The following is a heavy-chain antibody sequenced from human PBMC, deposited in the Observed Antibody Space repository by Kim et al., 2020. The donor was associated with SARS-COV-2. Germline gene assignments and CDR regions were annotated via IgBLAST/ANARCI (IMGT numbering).Heavy chain of an antibody. V-gene: IGHV3-23*01. J-gene: IGHJ4*02. CDR3: AKGAGAPFFFDY. Sequence: ADSVKGRFTISRENSKNTQCLQRNNRRAGDTAVYYCAKGAGAPFFFDYWGQGTLVTVSS. D-gene: IGHD6-19*01.